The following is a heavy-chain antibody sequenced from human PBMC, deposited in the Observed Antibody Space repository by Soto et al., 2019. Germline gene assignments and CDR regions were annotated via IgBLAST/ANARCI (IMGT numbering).Heavy chain of an antibody. V-gene: IGHV3-11*06. CDR3: ARRERIVVVVAASAFDI. CDR2: IRCSSSYT. D-gene: IGHD2-15*01. Sequence: PGGSLRLSCAASGFSFSDYYMRWIPQAPGKGLEWASHIRCSSSYTNYADSVKGRFTISRDNAKNSLYLQMNSLRAEDTTVNYCARRERIVVVVAASAFDIWGQGTMVTVSS. J-gene: IGHJ3*02. CDR1: GFSFSDYY.